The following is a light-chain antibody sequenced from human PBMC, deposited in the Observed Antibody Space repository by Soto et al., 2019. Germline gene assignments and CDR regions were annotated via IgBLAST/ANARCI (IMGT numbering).Light chain of an antibody. V-gene: IGKV1-5*03. Sequence: DLQMTQSPSTLSASVGDRVTITCRASQSISSWLAWYQQKPGKAPKLLIFQASSLKSGVPSRFSGSGSATEYTLTISSLQPDDFATYYCEDYSSSSGLTFGGGTKV. CDR2: QAS. CDR1: QSISSW. CDR3: EDYSSSSGLT. J-gene: IGKJ4*01.